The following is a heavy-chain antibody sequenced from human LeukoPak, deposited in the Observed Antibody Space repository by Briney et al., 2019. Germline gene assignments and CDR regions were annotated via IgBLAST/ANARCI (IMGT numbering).Heavy chain of an antibody. D-gene: IGHD3-22*01. V-gene: IGHV3-20*04. CDR2: INWNGGST. CDR1: GFTFDDYG. J-gene: IGHJ6*03. Sequence: GGSLRLSCAASGFTFDDYGMSWVRQAPGKGLEWVSGINWNGGSTGYADSVKGRFTISRDNDKNSLYLQMNSLRAEDTALYYCARYDSSGGYYYYYYMDVWGKGTTVTVSS. CDR3: ARYDSSGGYYYYYYMDV.